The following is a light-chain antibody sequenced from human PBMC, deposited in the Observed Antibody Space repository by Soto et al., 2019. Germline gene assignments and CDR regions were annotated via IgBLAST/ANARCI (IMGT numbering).Light chain of an antibody. V-gene: IGLV2-8*01. CDR2: EVT. CDR1: SADVGDYNY. J-gene: IGLJ1*01. CDR3: SSFAGSRIYV. Sequence: QSVLTQPPSASGSPGQSVTISCTGTSADVGDYNYVSWYQQHPDKAPKLILYEVTKRPSGVPDRFSGSKSGNTATLTVSGLQAEDEADYFCSSFAGSRIYVFGTGTKLTVL.